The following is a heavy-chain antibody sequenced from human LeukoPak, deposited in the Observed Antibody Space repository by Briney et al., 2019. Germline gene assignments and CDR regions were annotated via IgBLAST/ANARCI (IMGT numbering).Heavy chain of an antibody. J-gene: IGHJ6*03. CDR1: GFTFDDYG. CDR3: AREKKNYYYYYMDV. Sequence: GGSLRLSCAASGFTFDDYGMSWVRQAPGKGLEWVSGINWNGGSTGYADSVKGRFTISRDNAKNSLYLQMNSLRAEDTAVYYCAREKKNYYYYYMDVWGKGTTVTVSS. V-gene: IGHV3-20*04. CDR2: INWNGGST.